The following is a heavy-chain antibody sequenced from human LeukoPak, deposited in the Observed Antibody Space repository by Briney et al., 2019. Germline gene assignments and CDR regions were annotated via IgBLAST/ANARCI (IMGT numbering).Heavy chain of an antibody. D-gene: IGHD6-6*01. V-gene: IGHV3-23*01. CDR3: AKAWWSTSSGGDSFGI. J-gene: IGHJ3*02. CDR2: FSGPGKT. Sequence: GGSLRLSCAASGFTLSNSAMSWVRQAPGKGLEWVSGFSGPGKTYYADSVKGRFTISRGTSKSTLYLQINSLRAEDTAVYYCAKAWWSTSSGGDSFGIWGQGTMVTVSS. CDR1: GFTLSNSA.